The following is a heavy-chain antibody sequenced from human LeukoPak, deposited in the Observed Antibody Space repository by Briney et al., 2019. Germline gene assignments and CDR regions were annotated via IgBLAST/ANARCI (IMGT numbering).Heavy chain of an antibody. CDR3: ARAPRYFDWLLSHYYYGMDV. D-gene: IGHD3-9*01. Sequence: ASVKVSCKASGYTFTSYDINWVRQATGQGLEWMGWMNPNSGNTDYAQKFHGRVTMTRNTSISTAYMELSSLRSEDTAVYYCARAPRYFDWLLSHYYYGMDVWGQGTTVTVSS. CDR1: GYTFTSYD. CDR2: MNPNSGNT. J-gene: IGHJ6*02. V-gene: IGHV1-8*01.